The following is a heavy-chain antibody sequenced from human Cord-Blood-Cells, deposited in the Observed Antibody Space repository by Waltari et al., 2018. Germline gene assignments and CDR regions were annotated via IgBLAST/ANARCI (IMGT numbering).Heavy chain of an antibody. V-gene: IGHV3-9*03. J-gene: IGHJ3*02. Sequence: EVQLVESGGGLVQHGRSLRISCAASGFTFDDYAMHWVRQAPGECQVGVSGISWNSGSLGYADVVKGLFTIPRDNAKNAVYRQMNSLRAEDMALNYWVKFCNDAFDILGHGAMVTVSS. CDR1: GFTFDDYA. D-gene: IGHD4-4*01. CDR2: ISWNSGSL. CDR3: VKFCNDAFDI.